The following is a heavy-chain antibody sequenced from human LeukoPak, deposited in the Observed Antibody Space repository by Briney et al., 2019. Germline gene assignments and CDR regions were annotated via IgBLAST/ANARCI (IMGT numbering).Heavy chain of an antibody. V-gene: IGHV3-48*03. CDR3: ARPDRGYYYVFDY. D-gene: IGHD1-26*01. CDR1: GFTFSSYE. CDR2: ISSSGSTI. J-gene: IGHJ4*02. Sequence: GGSLRLSCAASGFTFSSYEMNWVRQAPGKGLEWVSYISSSGSTIYYADSVKGRFTISRDNAKNSLYLQMNRLRAEDTALYYCARPDRGYYYVFDYWGQGTLVTVSS.